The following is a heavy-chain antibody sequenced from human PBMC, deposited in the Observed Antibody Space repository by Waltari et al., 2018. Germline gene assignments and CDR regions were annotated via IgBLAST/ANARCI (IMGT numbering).Heavy chain of an antibody. CDR1: EFTFSSYD. D-gene: IGHD1-26*01. CDR2: IRSSGGRT. J-gene: IGHJ4*02. CDR3: AKGPYSGTYCFDY. Sequence: EVQLLESGGGLVQPGGSLRLSCAASEFTFSSYDMSWVRQAPGKGLEWVSTIRSSGGRTYYADSVKGRFTISRDNSKNTLYLQMNSLRAEDTAVYYCAKGPYSGTYCFDYWGQGTLVTVSS. V-gene: IGHV3-23*01.